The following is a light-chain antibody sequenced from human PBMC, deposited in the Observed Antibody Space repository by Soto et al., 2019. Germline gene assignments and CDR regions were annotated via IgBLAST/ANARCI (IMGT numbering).Light chain of an antibody. CDR2: EVT. CDR1: SSDVGGYSY. CDR3: SSYVGIGNSLV. J-gene: IGLJ1*01. V-gene: IGLV2-8*01. Sequence: QSALTQPPSASGSPGQSVTISCTGTSSDVGGYSYVSWYQQHPGKAPKLMIYEVTKRPSGVPDRFSGSRSGNTASLIGSGLQAEDEADYYCSSYVGIGNSLVFGAGTKVTAL.